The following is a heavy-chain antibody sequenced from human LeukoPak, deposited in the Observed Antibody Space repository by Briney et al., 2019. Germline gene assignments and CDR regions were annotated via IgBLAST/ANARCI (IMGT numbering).Heavy chain of an antibody. CDR3: AREFGYGGNSGFDY. J-gene: IGHJ4*02. Sequence: PGGSLRLSCAASGFTFSSYSMNWVRQAPGKGLEWVSSISSSSSYIYYADSVKGRFTISRDNSKNTLYLQMNSLRAEDTAVYYCAREFGYGGNSGFDYWGQGTLVTVSS. CDR1: GFTFSSYS. D-gene: IGHD4-23*01. V-gene: IGHV3-21*01. CDR2: ISSSSSYI.